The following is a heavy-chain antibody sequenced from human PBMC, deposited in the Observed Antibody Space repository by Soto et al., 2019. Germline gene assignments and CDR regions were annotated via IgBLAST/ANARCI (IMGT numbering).Heavy chain of an antibody. CDR1: GYTFTSYA. D-gene: IGHD3-10*01. J-gene: IGHJ4*02. Sequence: GASVKVSCKASGYTFTSYAMHWVRQAPGQRLEWMGWINAGNGNTKYSQKFQGRVTITRDTSASTVYMELSSLRSEDTAVYYCASPAVLLWFGELSPLDYWGQGTLVTVSS. V-gene: IGHV1-3*01. CDR2: INAGNGNT. CDR3: ASPAVLLWFGELSPLDY.